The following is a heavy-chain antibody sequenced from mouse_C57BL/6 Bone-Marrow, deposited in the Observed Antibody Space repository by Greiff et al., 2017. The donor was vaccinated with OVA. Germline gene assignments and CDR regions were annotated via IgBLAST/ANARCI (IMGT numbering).Heavy chain of an antibody. CDR2: IRLKSDNYAT. V-gene: IGHV6-3*01. CDR1: GFTFSNYW. CDR3: TGDGSSFCAMDY. J-gene: IGHJ4*01. Sequence: EVKLVESGGGLVQPGGSMKLSCVASGFTFSNYWMNWVRQSPEKGLEWVAQIRLKSDNYATHYAESVKGRFTITRDDSKSSVYLQMNNLRAEDTGIYYCTGDGSSFCAMDYWGQGTSVTVSS. D-gene: IGHD1-1*01.